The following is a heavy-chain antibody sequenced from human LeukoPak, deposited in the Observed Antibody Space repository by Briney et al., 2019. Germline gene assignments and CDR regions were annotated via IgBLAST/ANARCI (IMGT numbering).Heavy chain of an antibody. CDR1: GGSISSYY. D-gene: IGHD6-6*01. Sequence: PSETLSLTCTVSGGSISSYYWSWIRQPPGKGLEWIGYIYYSGSTNYNPSLKSRVTISVDTSKNQFPLKLSSVTAADTAVYYCARYSSSPRMAFDIWGQGTMVTVSS. J-gene: IGHJ3*02. V-gene: IGHV4-59*01. CDR3: ARYSSSPRMAFDI. CDR2: IYYSGST.